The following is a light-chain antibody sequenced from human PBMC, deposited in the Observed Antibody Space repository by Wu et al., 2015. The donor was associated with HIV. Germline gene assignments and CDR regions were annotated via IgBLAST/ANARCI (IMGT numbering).Light chain of an antibody. Sequence: EVVMTQSPATLSVSPGETATLSRRASQSINSNLVWYQRKPGRAPRLLIYDASTRATGTPGRFSGRGSGTEFTLTINSMQSEDFAIYYCQQYNNWPRHTFGQGTKLEI. CDR2: DAS. J-gene: IGKJ2*01. V-gene: IGKV3-15*01. CDR1: QSINSN. CDR3: QQYNNWPRHT.